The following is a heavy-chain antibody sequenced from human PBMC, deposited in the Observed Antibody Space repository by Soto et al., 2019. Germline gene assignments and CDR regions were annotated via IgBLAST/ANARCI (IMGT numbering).Heavy chain of an antibody. CDR3: ARPLWRDDYNWGYFDL. V-gene: IGHV3-30-3*01. CDR2: ISYDGSNK. CDR1: GFTFSSYA. Sequence: QVQLVESGGGVVKPGRSLRLSSAASGFTFSSYAMHWVRQAPGKGLEWVAVISYDGSNKYYADSVKGRFIISRDNSKNTLYLQMNSLRAEDTAVYYCARPLWRDDYNWGYFDLWGRGTLVTVSS. J-gene: IGHJ2*01. D-gene: IGHD4-4*01.